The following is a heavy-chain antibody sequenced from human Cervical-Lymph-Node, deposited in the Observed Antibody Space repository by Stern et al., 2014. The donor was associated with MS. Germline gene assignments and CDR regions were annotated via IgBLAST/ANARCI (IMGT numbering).Heavy chain of an antibody. Sequence: VQLVESGAEVKKPGESLKISCKTAGYSFTNYWIGWVRQMPGKGLEWMGIIYPSDSDARVSPSFQAQVIISADKSIGTAYLQWRSLKASDSGIYYCARGAPPENWGQGTLVTVSS. CDR2: IYPSDSDA. CDR1: GYSFTNYW. CDR3: ARGAPPEN. J-gene: IGHJ4*02. V-gene: IGHV5-51*03. D-gene: IGHD1-26*01.